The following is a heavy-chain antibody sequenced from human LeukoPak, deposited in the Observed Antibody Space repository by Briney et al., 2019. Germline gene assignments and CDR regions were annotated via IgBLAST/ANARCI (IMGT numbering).Heavy chain of an antibody. J-gene: IGHJ4*02. CDR3: ARDPSRDYYDSSGTFDY. Sequence: PGGSLRLSCAASGFTFSSYWMSWVRQAPGKGLEWVANIKQDGSEKYYVDSVKGRFTISRDNAKNSLYLQMNSLRAEDTAVYYCARDPSRDYYDSSGTFDYWGQGTLVTVSS. D-gene: IGHD3-22*01. CDR1: GFTFSSYW. V-gene: IGHV3-7*01. CDR2: IKQDGSEK.